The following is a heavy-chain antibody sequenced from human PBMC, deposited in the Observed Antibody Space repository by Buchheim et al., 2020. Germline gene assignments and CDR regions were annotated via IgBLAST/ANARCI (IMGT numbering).Heavy chain of an antibody. CDR2: ISYDGSNK. D-gene: IGHD2-15*01. V-gene: IGHV3-30*18. CDR1: GFTFSSYG. Sequence: QVQLVESGGGVVQPGRSLRLSCAASGFTFSSYGMHWVRQAPGKGLEWVAVISYDGSNKYYADSVKGRFTISRDNSKTMLFLQMNSLRAEDTAVYYCAKDGRRYCSGGSCSSIDYWGQGTL. J-gene: IGHJ4*02. CDR3: AKDGRRYCSGGSCSSIDY.